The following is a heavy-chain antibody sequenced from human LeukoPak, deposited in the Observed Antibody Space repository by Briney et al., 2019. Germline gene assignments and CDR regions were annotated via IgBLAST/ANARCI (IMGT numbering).Heavy chain of an antibody. J-gene: IGHJ4*02. V-gene: IGHV3-21*01. CDR3: ASDITSGIY. D-gene: IGHD3-10*01. Sequence: XGSLRLSCAASGFTFSSYSMNWVRQAPGKGLEWVSSISSSSSYIYYADSVKGRFTISRDNAKNSLYLQMNSLRAEDTAVYYCASDITSGIYWGQGTLVTVSS. CDR2: ISSSSSYI. CDR1: GFTFSSYS.